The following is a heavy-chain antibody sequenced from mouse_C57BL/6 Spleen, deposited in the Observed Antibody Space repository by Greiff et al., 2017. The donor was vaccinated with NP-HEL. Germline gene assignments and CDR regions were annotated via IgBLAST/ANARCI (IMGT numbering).Heavy chain of an antibody. CDR2: IWRGGST. D-gene: IGHD2-4*01. CDR3: AKRNYDYEVGAMDY. V-gene: IGHV2-5*01. CDR1: GFSLTSYG. Sequence: VQLVESGPGLVQPSQSLSITCTVSGFSLTSYGVHWVRQSPGKGLEWLGVIWRGGSTDYNAAFMSRLSITKDNSKSQVFFKMNSLQADDTAIYYCAKRNYDYEVGAMDYWGQGTSVTVSS. J-gene: IGHJ4*01.